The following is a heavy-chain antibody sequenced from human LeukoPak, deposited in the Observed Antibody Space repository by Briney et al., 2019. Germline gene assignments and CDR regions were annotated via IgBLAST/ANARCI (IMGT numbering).Heavy chain of an antibody. J-gene: IGHJ3*02. CDR3: ATLTYYYGSGTPGDAFDN. V-gene: IGHV3-7*01. Sequence: GGSLRLSCAASGFTFSSYWMSWVRQAPGKGLEWVANIKQDGSEKYYVDSVKGRFTISRDNAKNSLYLQMNSLRAEDTAVYYCATLTYYYGSGTPGDAFDNWGQGTMVTVSS. CDR1: GFTFSSYW. CDR2: IKQDGSEK. D-gene: IGHD3-10*01.